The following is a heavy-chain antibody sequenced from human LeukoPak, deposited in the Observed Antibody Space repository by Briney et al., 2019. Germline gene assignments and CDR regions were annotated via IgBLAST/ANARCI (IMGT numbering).Heavy chain of an antibody. D-gene: IGHD6-6*01. Sequence: SETLSLTCSVSGGSINVYYWNWIRQSPGKGLEWMGSISYSGSTNYNPSLKSRVTISMDTSKNRFSLKVSSVIPADTALYYCAGGGSRSYTSSTLDYWGQGTLVTVSS. CDR3: AGGGSRSYTSSTLDY. J-gene: IGHJ4*02. CDR2: ISYSGST. V-gene: IGHV4-59*01. CDR1: GGSINVYY.